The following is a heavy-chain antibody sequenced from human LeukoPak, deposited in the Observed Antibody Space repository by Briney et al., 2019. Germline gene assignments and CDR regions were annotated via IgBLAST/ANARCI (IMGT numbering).Heavy chain of an antibody. CDR1: GGSISGYA. CDR3: ARLLETLYCYFEL. D-gene: IGHD1-1*01. J-gene: IGHJ2*01. CDR2: IYYSGST. Sequence: PSETLSLTCTVSGGSISGYAYNWIRQPPGKGLEWIGYIYYSGSTNYNPSLKSRVTISLDTSKNQYSLKLSSVTTADTAVYYCARLLETLYCYFELCGRGTLVTVSS. V-gene: IGHV4-59*01.